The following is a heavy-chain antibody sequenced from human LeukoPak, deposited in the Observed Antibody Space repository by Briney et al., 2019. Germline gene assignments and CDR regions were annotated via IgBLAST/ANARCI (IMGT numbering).Heavy chain of an antibody. CDR3: ARDKDFTIDY. Sequence: GGSLRLSCSASGFTFSSYAMHWVRQAPGKGLEYVSAISSNGGSTYYADSVKGRFTISRDNAKNSLYLQMNSVRAEDTAVYYCARDKDFTIDYWGQGTLVTVSS. J-gene: IGHJ4*02. D-gene: IGHD3-10*01. CDR2: ISSNGGST. CDR1: GFTFSSYA. V-gene: IGHV3-64*04.